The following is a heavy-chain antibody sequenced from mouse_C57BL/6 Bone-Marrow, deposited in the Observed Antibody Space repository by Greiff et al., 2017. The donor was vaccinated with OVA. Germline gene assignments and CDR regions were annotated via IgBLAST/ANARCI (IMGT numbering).Heavy chain of an antibody. Sequence: VKLMESGAELVRPGSSVKLSCKASGYTFTSYWMHWVKQRPIQGLEWIGNIDPSDSETHYNQKFKDKATLTVDKSSSTAYMQLSSLTSEDSAVYYCARGDYGNYPYYAMDYWGQGTSVTVSS. CDR3: ARGDYGNYPYYAMDY. J-gene: IGHJ4*01. D-gene: IGHD2-1*01. CDR1: GYTFTSYW. CDR2: IDPSDSET. V-gene: IGHV1-52*01.